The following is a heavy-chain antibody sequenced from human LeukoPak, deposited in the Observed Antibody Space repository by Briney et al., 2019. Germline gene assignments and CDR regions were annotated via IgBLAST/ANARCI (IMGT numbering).Heavy chain of an antibody. V-gene: IGHV4-39*01. J-gene: IGHJ4*02. D-gene: IGHD6-19*01. CDR2: VYLRGAT. Sequence: SEALSLTCTVSGGSISNTRYFWGWSRQPPGKGLEWIGSVYLRGATYYNPSLKSRVTMSVDTSKNQFSLKLSSVTAADTARYYCARRVREQWLDRAYYFDYWGQGTLVTVSA. CDR3: ARRVREQWLDRAYYFDY. CDR1: GGSISNTRYF.